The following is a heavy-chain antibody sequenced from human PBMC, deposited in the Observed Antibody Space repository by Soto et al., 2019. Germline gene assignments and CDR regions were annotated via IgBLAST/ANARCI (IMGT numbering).Heavy chain of an antibody. D-gene: IGHD3-9*01. CDR2: IYWDDDK. V-gene: IGHV2-5*02. Sequence: QITLKESGPTLVKPTQTLTLTCTFSGFSLSTSGVGVGWIRQPPGKALEWLALIYWDDDKRYSPSLKSRLTTTKDTSKNQVVLTMTNMDPVDTATYYCAHNMQRYFDWLPFDYWGQGTLVTVSS. J-gene: IGHJ4*02. CDR1: GFSLSTSGVG. CDR3: AHNMQRYFDWLPFDY.